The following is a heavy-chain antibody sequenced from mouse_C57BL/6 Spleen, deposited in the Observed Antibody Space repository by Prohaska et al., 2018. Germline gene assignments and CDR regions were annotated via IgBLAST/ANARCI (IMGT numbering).Heavy chain of an antibody. CDR2: IYPGNGDT. J-gene: IGHJ2*01. Sequence: YTFTSYNMHWVKQTPRQGLEWIGAIYPGNGDTYYNQKFKGKATLTVDKSSSTAYMQLSSLTSEDSAVYFCARSITTVVARDYFDYWVQGTTLTVSS. V-gene: IGHV1-12*01. CDR3: ARSITTVVARDYFDY. CDR1: YTFTSYN. D-gene: IGHD1-1*01.